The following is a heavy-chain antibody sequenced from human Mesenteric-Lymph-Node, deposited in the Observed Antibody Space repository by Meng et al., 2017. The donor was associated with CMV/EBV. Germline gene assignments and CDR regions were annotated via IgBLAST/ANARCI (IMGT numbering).Heavy chain of an antibody. Sequence: SCQVSGNIFTKFWIGWVRQMPGKGLEWMGIIYPSESDTIYSPSFQGQVTISVDKSIRTAYLQWSSLKASDTAMYYCAALNIAAPTDFWGQGTLVTVSS. D-gene: IGHD6-25*01. J-gene: IGHJ4*02. CDR3: AALNIAAPTDF. V-gene: IGHV5-51*01. CDR2: IYPSESDT. CDR1: GNIFTKFW.